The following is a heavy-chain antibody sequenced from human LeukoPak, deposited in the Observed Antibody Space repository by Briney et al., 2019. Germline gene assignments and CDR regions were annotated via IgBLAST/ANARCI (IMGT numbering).Heavy chain of an antibody. V-gene: IGHV4-30-2*01. CDR3: AREGNYGDYVPNWFDP. D-gene: IGHD4-17*01. Sequence: SQTLSLTCAVSGGSISSGGYSWSWIRQPPGKGLEWIGYIYHSGSTYYNPSLKSRVTISVDTSKNQFSLKLSSVTAADTAVYYCAREGNYGDYVPNWFDPWGQGTLVTVSS. CDR1: GGSISSGGYS. J-gene: IGHJ5*02. CDR2: IYHSGST.